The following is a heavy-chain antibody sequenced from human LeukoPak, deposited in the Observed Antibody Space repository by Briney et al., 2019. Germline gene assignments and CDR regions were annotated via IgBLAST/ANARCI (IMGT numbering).Heavy chain of an antibody. CDR1: GGSISSYY. V-gene: IGHV4-59*01. D-gene: IGHD3-22*01. Sequence: SETLSLTCTVSGGSISSYYWSWIRQPPGKGLEWIGYIYYSGSTNYNPSLKSRVTISVDTSKNQFSLKLSSVTAADTAVYYCARKYYYDSSGYYYDYWGQGTLVTVSS. CDR3: ARKYYYDSSGYYYDY. CDR2: IYYSGST. J-gene: IGHJ4*02.